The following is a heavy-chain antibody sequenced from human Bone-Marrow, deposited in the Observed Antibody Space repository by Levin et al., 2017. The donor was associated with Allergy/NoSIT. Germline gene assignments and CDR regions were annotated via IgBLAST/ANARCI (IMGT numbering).Heavy chain of an antibody. CDR3: AGYDTSAYHSPFDY. V-gene: IGHV3-23*01. CDR2: ISGSGGNT. D-gene: IGHD3-22*01. CDR1: GFIFSNYA. Sequence: GESLKISCAASGFIFSNYAMNWVRQAPGKGLEWVSQISGSGGNTHYADSVKGRFTFSRDNSKNTLYLQMNSLRAEDTAVYYCAGYDTSAYHSPFDYWVQGTLVTVSS. J-gene: IGHJ4*02.